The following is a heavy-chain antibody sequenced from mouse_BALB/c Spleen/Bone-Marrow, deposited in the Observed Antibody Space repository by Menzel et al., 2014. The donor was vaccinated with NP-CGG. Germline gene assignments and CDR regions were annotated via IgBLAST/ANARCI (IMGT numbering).Heavy chain of an antibody. J-gene: IGHJ1*01. CDR3: TRSGYYGYGWYFDV. Sequence: QVQLQQSGAELVKPGASEKLSCRVSGYTFTNYFVYWVKQRPGQGLEWIGEINPSNDTPNFNEKLKSKATLTVDKSSSTAYMQLSSLTSEDSAVYYCTRSGYYGYGWYFDVWGAGTTVTVSS. CDR2: INPSNDTP. V-gene: IGHV1S81*02. CDR1: GYTFTNYF. D-gene: IGHD1-2*01.